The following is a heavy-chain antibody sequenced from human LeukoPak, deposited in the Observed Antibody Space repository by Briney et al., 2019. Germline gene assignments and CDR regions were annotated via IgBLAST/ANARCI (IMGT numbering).Heavy chain of an antibody. D-gene: IGHD3-9*01. J-gene: IGHJ5*02. CDR1: GGSISSSSYY. Sequence: PSETLSLTCTVSGGSISSSSYYWAWIRQPPGKGLEYIGSIYYSGSTYYNPSLKSRVTISVDTSKNQFSLKLSSVTAADTAVYYCARDQRHYDILTGYYAPQNWFDPWGQGTLVTVSS. V-gene: IGHV4-39*07. CDR3: ARDQRHYDILTGYYAPQNWFDP. CDR2: IYYSGST.